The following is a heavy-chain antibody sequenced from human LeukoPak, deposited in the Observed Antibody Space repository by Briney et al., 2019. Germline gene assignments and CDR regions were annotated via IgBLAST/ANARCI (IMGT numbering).Heavy chain of an antibody. CDR3: ARHTGDGYKSYFDY. J-gene: IGHJ4*02. CDR1: GGSISSSSYY. D-gene: IGHD5-24*01. Sequence: SETLSLTCTVSGGSISSSSYYWGWVRQPPGKGLEWIGTIYYSGSTYYNPSLKSRVTISVDTSKNQFSLKLSSVTAADTAVYYCARHTGDGYKSYFDYWGQGTLVTVSS. CDR2: IYYSGST. V-gene: IGHV4-39*01.